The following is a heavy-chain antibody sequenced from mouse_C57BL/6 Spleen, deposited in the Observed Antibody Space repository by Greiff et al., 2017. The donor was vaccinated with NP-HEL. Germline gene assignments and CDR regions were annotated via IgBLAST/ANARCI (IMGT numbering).Heavy chain of an antibody. D-gene: IGHD3-2*02. CDR3: ARFDSSGYWFAY. V-gene: IGHV1-81*01. J-gene: IGHJ3*01. Sequence: VHLVESGAELARPGASVKLSCKASGYTFTSYGISWVKQRTGQGLEWIGEIYPRSGNTYYNEKFKGKATLTADKSSSTAYMELRSLTSEDSAVYFCARFDSSGYWFAYWGQGTLVTVSA. CDR1: GYTFTSYG. CDR2: IYPRSGNT.